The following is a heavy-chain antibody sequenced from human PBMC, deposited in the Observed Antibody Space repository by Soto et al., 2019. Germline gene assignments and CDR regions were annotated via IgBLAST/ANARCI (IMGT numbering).Heavy chain of an antibody. CDR1: GGSFSGYY. CDR2: INHSGST. V-gene: IGHV4-34*01. J-gene: IGHJ5*02. CDR3: ARGGYYGVVAATRSWFDP. D-gene: IGHD2-15*01. Sequence: QVQLQQWGAGLLKPSETLSLTCAVYGGSFSGYYWSWIRQPPGKGLEWMGEINHSGSTNYNPSLKSRVTISVDTSKNQFSLKLSSVTAADTAVYYCARGGYYGVVAATRSWFDPWGQGTLVTVSS.